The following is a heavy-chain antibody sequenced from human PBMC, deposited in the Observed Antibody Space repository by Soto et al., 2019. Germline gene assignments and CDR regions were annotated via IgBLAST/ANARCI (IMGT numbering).Heavy chain of an antibody. CDR1: GGSISSSSRY. CDR3: ASDFFDS. Sequence: SETLSLTCAVSGGSISSSSRYLGWIRQPPGKGLEWIGTIYYSGSTYYNPSLKGRVSISVDTSKNQFSLTVSSVTAADTAVYYCASDFFDSWGQGTLVTVSS. V-gene: IGHV4-39*01. J-gene: IGHJ4*02. CDR2: IYYSGST.